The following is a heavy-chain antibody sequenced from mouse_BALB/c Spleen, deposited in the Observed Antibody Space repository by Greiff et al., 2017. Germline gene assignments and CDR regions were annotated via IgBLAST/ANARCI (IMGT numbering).Heavy chain of an antibody. D-gene: IGHD2-14*01. CDR3: ARRGDKYDGDYYAMDY. V-gene: IGHV1-26*01. Sequence: EVQLQQSGPELVKPGASVKISCKTSGYTFTEYSMHWVKQSHGKSLEWIGGINPNNGGTSDNQKFKGKATLTVDQSSSTAYMELRSLTSEDSAVYYGARRGDKYDGDYYAMDYWGQGTSVTVSS. J-gene: IGHJ4*01. CDR2: INPNNGGT. CDR1: GYTFTEYS.